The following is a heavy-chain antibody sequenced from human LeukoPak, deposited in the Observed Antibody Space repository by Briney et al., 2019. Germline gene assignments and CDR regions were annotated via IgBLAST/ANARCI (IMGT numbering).Heavy chain of an antibody. V-gene: IGHV4-39*07. Sequence: SETLSLTCTVSGGSISSSSYYWGWIRQPPGKGLEWIGRIYYSGSTYYNPSLKSRVTISVDTSKNQFSLKLSSVTAADTAVYYCARLLLWFGDLIGWFDPWGQGTLVTVSS. D-gene: IGHD3-10*01. J-gene: IGHJ5*02. CDR2: IYYSGST. CDR1: GGSISSSSYY. CDR3: ARLLLWFGDLIGWFDP.